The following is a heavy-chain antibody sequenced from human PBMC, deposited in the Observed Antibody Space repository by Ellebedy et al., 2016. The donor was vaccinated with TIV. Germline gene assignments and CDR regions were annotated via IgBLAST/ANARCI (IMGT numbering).Heavy chain of an antibody. CDR2: MKPNSGNT. J-gene: IGHJ4*02. CDR3: ARACPGCLQGDFDY. V-gene: IGHV1-8*01. D-gene: IGHD5-24*01. Sequence: AASVKVSCKASGYTFPSYDINGVRQATGQGLEWLGWMKPNSGNTGDAQKFQGRVTMTRNTSISTAYIALSSLRSEDTAVYYCARACPGCLQGDFDYWGQGTLVTVSS. CDR1: GYTFPSYD.